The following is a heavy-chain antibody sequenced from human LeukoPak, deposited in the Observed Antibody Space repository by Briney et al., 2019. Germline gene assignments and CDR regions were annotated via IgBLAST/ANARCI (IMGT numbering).Heavy chain of an antibody. CDR1: GFTFSSYA. V-gene: IGHV3-30-3*01. J-gene: IGHJ4*02. CDR3: ARGGYTGPFDC. D-gene: IGHD5-18*01. Sequence: PGGSLRLSCAASGFTFSSYAMHWVRQAPGKGLEWVAVISYDGSNKYYADSVKGRFTISRDNSMNTLYLQMNSLRAEDTAVYYCARGGYTGPFDCWGQGTLVTVSS. CDR2: ISYDGSNK.